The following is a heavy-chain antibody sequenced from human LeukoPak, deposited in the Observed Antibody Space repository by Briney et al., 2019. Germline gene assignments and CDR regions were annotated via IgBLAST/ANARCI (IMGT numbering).Heavy chain of an antibody. CDR3: ARAMRSGYGY. J-gene: IGHJ4*02. D-gene: IGHD5-12*01. Sequence: GGSLRLSCVASGFIFSNYGMNWVRQAPGKELEWLSYISSSSDAIYYADSVKGRFTISRDNAKNSLYLEMNSLRDEDTAVYYCARAMRSGYGYRGQGTLVTVSS. V-gene: IGHV3-48*02. CDR2: ISSSSDAI. CDR1: GFIFSNYG.